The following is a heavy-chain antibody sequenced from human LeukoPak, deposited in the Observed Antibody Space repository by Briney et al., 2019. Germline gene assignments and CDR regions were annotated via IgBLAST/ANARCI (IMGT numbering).Heavy chain of an antibody. D-gene: IGHD3-10*01. J-gene: IGHJ6*02. CDR3: ARERVGPILLWFGELLNYYGMDV. Sequence: GGTLRLSCAASGFTFSSYWMSWVRQAPGKGLEWVANIKQDGSEKYYVDPVKGRFTMSRDNAKTSLYLQMNSLRAEDTAVYYCARERVGPILLWFGELLNYYGMDVWGQGTTVTVSS. V-gene: IGHV3-7*01. CDR1: GFTFSSYW. CDR2: IKQDGSEK.